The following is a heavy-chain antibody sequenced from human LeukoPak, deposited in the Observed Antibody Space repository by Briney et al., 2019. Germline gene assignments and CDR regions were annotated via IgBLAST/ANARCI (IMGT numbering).Heavy chain of an antibody. V-gene: IGHV3-64*01. Sequence: GGSLRLSCAASGLTFSSYAMHWVRQAPGKGLEYVSAISSNGGSTYYANSVKGRFTISRDNSKNTLYLQMGSLRAEDMAVYYCARGPVRGVTPYYFDYWGQGTLVTVSS. D-gene: IGHD3-10*01. J-gene: IGHJ4*02. CDR1: GLTFSSYA. CDR2: ISSNGGST. CDR3: ARGPVRGVTPYYFDY.